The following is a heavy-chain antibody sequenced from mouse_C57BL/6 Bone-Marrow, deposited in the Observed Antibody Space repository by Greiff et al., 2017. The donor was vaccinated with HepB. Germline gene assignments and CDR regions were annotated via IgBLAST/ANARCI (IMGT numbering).Heavy chain of an antibody. J-gene: IGHJ1*03. CDR1: GFSFNTYA. CDR3: VRAISAGYFDV. CDR2: IRSKSNNYAT. Sequence: EVKVVESGGGLVQPKGSLKLSCAASGFSFNTYAMNWVRQAPGKGLEWVGRIRSKSNNYATYYADSVKDRFTISRDDSESMLYLQMNNLKTEDTAMYYCVRAISAGYFDVWGTGTTVTVSS. V-gene: IGHV10-1*01.